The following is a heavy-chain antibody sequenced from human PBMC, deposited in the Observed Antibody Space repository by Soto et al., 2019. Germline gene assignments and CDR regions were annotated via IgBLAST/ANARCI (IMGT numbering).Heavy chain of an antibody. CDR1: GGSISSYY. J-gene: IGHJ5*02. CDR2: IYYSGST. D-gene: IGHD1-26*01. V-gene: IGHV4-59*08. Sequence: PSETLSLTCTVSGGSISSYYWSWIRQPPGKGLEWIGYIYYSGSTNYNPSLKSRVTISVDTSKNQFSLKLSSVTAADTAVYYCGRSWYREAGNWFDPWGQGTLVTVSS. CDR3: GRSWYREAGNWFDP.